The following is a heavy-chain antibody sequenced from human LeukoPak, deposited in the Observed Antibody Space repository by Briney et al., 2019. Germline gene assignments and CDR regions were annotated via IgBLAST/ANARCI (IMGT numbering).Heavy chain of an antibody. CDR3: ARDPNGDYIGAFDM. CDR2: IRGSGGGT. D-gene: IGHD4-17*01. V-gene: IGHV3-23*01. CDR1: GFIFSNYA. Sequence: GGSLRLSCAASGFIFSNYALMWLRQSPGKGLEWVSAIRGSGGGTFYADSVKGRFTISRDNSKNTLYLRMNGLRAEDTAVYYCARDPNGDYIGAFDMWGRGTLVTVSS. J-gene: IGHJ3*02.